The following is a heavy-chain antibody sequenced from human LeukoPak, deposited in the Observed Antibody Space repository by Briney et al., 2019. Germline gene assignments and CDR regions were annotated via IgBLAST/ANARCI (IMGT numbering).Heavy chain of an antibody. CDR3: ALVPAAMSGYYYGMDV. CDR2: ISAYNGNT. CDR1: GYTFTSYG. J-gene: IGHJ6*02. V-gene: IGHV1-18*01. Sequence: ASVKVSCKASGYTFTSYGISWVRQAPGQGLEWMGWISAYNGNTNYAQKLQGRVNMTTDTSTSTAYMELRSLRSDDTAVYYCALVPAAMSGYYYGMDVWGQGTTVTVSS. D-gene: IGHD2-2*01.